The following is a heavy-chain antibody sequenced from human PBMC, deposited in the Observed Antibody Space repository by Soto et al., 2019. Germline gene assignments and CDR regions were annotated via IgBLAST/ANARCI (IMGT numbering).Heavy chain of an antibody. CDR3: ASSGWYSKAKSFDY. Sequence: GGSLRLSCAASGFTFSGSAMHWVRQASGKGLEWVGRIRSKPNNYATEYAASVKGRFTISRDDSKNTAYLQMNSLKTEDTAVYYCASSGWYSKAKSFDYWGQGTLVTVSS. D-gene: IGHD6-19*01. V-gene: IGHV3-73*01. CDR2: IRSKPNNYAT. CDR1: GFTFSGSA. J-gene: IGHJ4*02.